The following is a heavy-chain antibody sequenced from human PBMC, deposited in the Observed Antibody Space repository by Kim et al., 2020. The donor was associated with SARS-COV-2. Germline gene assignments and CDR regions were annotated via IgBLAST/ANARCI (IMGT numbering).Heavy chain of an antibody. CDR3: ARDGFNWFDY. V-gene: IGHV3-48*02. CDR2: LSRSSSTI. J-gene: IGHJ4*02. D-gene: IGHD1-20*01. CDR1: GFTFSAYG. Sequence: GGSLRLSCVGSGFTFSAYGMSWVRQAPGKGLEWVSYLSRSSSTIYYGDSVKGRFTVSRDNAKNSLFLHMNSLRDEDTAVYYCARDGFNWFDYWGQGTLVTVSS.